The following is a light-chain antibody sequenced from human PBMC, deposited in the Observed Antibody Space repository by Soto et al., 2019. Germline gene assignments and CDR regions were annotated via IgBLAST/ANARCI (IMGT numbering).Light chain of an antibody. CDR3: SSYRSTTTLGV. Sequence: QSALTQPASVSGSPGQSITISCTGTSSDVGGYNYVSWYQHHPGKAPKLMIYEVSNRPSGVSNRFSGSKSGNTASLTISGLQAEDEADYYCSSYRSTTTLGVFGGGTQLTVL. V-gene: IGLV2-14*01. J-gene: IGLJ3*02. CDR1: SSDVGGYNY. CDR2: EVS.